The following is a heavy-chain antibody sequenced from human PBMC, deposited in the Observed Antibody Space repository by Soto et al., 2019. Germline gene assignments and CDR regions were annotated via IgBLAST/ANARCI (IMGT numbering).Heavy chain of an antibody. CDR3: ARDARYSSGWTDY. D-gene: IGHD6-19*01. CDR2: IWYDGSNK. J-gene: IGHJ4*02. Sequence: QVQLVESGGGVVQPGRSLRLSCAASGFTFSSYGMHWVRQAPGKGLEWVAVIWYDGSNKYYADSGKGRFTISRDNSKNTLYLQMNSLRAEDTAVYYCARDARYSSGWTDYWGQGTLVTVSS. V-gene: IGHV3-33*01. CDR1: GFTFSSYG.